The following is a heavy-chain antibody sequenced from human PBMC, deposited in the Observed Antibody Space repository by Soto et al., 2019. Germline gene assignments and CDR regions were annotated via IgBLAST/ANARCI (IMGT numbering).Heavy chain of an antibody. CDR2: IFSSDEK. V-gene: IGHV2-26*01. D-gene: IGHD5-18*01. CDR3: ARAVDRAISDIWFDP. Sequence: SGPTLVNPTETLTLTCTVSGFSLSNAGMGVSWIRQPPGKALEWLAHIFSSDEKSYRTSLETRLTVSNDTSKSQVVLTMTNMDPLDTATYYCARAVDRAISDIWFDPWGQGTQVTVSS. J-gene: IGHJ5*02. CDR1: GFSLSNAGMG.